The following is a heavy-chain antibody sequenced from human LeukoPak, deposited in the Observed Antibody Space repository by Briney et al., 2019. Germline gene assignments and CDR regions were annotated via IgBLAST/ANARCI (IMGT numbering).Heavy chain of an antibody. J-gene: IGHJ4*02. Sequence: GRSLRLSCAASGFTFSSYAMPWVRQAPGKGLEWVAVISYDGSNKYYADSVKGRFTISRDNSKNTLYLQMNSLRAEDTAVYYCASDATAIVVVTAIPQYYFDSWGQGTLVTVSS. CDR1: GFTFSSYA. V-gene: IGHV3-30-3*01. CDR3: ASDATAIVVVTAIPQYYFDS. D-gene: IGHD2-21*02. CDR2: ISYDGSNK.